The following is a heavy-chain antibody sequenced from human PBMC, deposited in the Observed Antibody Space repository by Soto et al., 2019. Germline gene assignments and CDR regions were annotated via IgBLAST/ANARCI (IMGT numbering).Heavy chain of an antibody. CDR2: IYHSGST. CDR3: AVSIAVAGPFEY. J-gene: IGHJ4*02. CDR1: GGSISSSNW. V-gene: IGHV4-4*02. Sequence: SETLSLTCAVSGGSISSSNWWRWVRQPPGKGREGIGEIYHSGSTNYNPSLKSRVTISVDKSKNQFSLKLSSVTAADTAVYYCAVSIAVAGPFEYWGQGTLVTVSS. D-gene: IGHD6-19*01.